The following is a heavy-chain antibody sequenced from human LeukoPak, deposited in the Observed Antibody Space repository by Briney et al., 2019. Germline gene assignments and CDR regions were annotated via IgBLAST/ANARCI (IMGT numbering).Heavy chain of an antibody. CDR2: IYTSGST. CDR3: ARVSSSHVDY. D-gene: IGHD6-13*01. J-gene: IGHJ4*02. CDR1: GGSISSGSYY. Sequence: SQTLSFTCTVSGGSISSGSYYCSWIRQPAGKGLEWIGRIYTSGSTNYNPSLKSRVTISVDTSKNQFSLKLSSVTAADTAVYYCARVSSSHVDYWGQGTLVTVSS. V-gene: IGHV4-61*02.